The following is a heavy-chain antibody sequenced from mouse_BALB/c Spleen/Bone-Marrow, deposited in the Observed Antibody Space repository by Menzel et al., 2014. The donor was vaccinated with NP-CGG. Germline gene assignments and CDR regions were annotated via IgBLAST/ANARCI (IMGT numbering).Heavy chain of an antibody. CDR3: ARLIYGSSYIVDF. CDR2: IKPSNGRT. J-gene: IGHJ4*01. CDR1: GYTFTGYW. Sequence: QVQLQQSGAELVKPGTSVKLSCKGSGYTFTGYWMHWVKQRPGPRLEWLGEIKPSNGRTNYNEKFKSMATLTVDKSSSTAYMQLSSLTSEDSAVFYCARLIYGSSYIVDFWGQGTSVTVSS. V-gene: IGHV1S81*02. D-gene: IGHD1-1*01.